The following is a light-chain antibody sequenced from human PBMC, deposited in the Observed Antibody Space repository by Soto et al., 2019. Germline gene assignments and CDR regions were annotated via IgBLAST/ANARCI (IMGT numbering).Light chain of an antibody. V-gene: IGKV3-20*01. CDR3: HKYDTSPST. CDR2: GAS. CDR1: HSLRNNY. J-gene: IGKJ1*01. Sequence: EAVLTQSPGTLSLSPGEGATLSCRAGHSLRNNYLAWYQQRPGQAPRLLIYGASNRAADVPDRFSGSGSGTEFTLTISRLEPEDFAVYYCHKYDTSPSTFGQGTKVEIK.